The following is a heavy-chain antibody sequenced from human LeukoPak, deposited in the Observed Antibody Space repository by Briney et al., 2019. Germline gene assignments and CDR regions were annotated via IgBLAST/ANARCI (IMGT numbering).Heavy chain of an antibody. V-gene: IGHV1-69*05. CDR2: IIPIFGIT. CDR1: GGTFSRYA. CDR3: ARDWDVDTAMVASWFDP. J-gene: IGHJ5*02. Sequence: ASVKVSCTASGGTFSRYAISWVRQAPGQGLEWMGGIIPIFGITKYAQNFQGRVTITTDESTSTAYMELSSLRSEDTAVYYCARDWDVDTAMVASWFDPWGQGTLVTVSS. D-gene: IGHD5-18*01.